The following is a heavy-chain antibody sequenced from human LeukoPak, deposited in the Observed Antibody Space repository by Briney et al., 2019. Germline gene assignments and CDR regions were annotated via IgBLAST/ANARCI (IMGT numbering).Heavy chain of an antibody. CDR2: IYSGGST. Sequence: GGSLRLSCAASGFTVSSNYMSWVRQAPGKGLEWVSVIYSGGSTYYADSVKGRFTISRHNSKNTLYLQMNSLRAEDTAVYYCARPNSSTQKYYYYGMNVWGQGTTVTVSS. J-gene: IGHJ6*02. V-gene: IGHV3-53*04. CDR3: ARPNSSTQKYYYYGMNV. D-gene: IGHD2-2*01. CDR1: GFTVSSNY.